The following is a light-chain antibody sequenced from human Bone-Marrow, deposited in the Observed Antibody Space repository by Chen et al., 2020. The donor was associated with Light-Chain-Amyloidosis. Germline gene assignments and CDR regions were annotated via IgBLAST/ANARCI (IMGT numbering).Light chain of an antibody. Sequence: EIVMTQSPATLSVSPGERTTLSCRASQSIANSLAWYQQKLGPAPRLLIYGASTRATCIPARFSGSGFGTDFTLTIIGLQSEDFALYFCHHYFTWPGTFGQGTKVEIK. J-gene: IGKJ1*01. CDR3: HHYFTWPGT. CDR1: QSIANS. CDR2: GAS. V-gene: IGKV3-15*01.